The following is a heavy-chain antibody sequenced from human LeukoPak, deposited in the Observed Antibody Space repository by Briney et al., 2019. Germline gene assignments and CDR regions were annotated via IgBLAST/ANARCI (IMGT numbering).Heavy chain of an antibody. V-gene: IGHV1-3*01. D-gene: IGHD2-2*01. CDR1: GYTFTSYA. J-gene: IGHJ4*02. CDR3: ARGDIVVVPAASPYDY. CDR2: INAGNGNT. Sequence: GASVKVSFKASGYTFTSYAMRWVRRAPGQRLEWMGWINAGNGNTEYSQKFQGRVTITRDTSASTAYMELSSLRSEDTAVYYCARGDIVVVPAASPYDYWGQGTLVTVSS.